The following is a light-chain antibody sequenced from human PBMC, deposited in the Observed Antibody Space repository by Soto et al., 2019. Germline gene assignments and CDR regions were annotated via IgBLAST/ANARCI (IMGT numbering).Light chain of an antibody. CDR3: SSYTSTTTLGV. J-gene: IGLJ1*01. Sequence: QSALAQPASVSGSPGQSITISCTGTSSALGGFNFVSWYQHHPGKAPKLIIFDVTTRPSGVSARFSGSKSGNTASLTISGLQAEDAADYYCSSYTSTTTLGVFGTGTKVTIL. CDR1: SSALGGFNF. V-gene: IGLV2-14*03. CDR2: DVT.